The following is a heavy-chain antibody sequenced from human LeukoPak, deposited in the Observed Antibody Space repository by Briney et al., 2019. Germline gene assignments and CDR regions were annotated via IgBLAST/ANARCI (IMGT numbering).Heavy chain of an antibody. Sequence: PSETLSLTCAVYGGSFSGYYWGWIRQPPGKGLEWIGSIYYSGSTYYNPSLKSRVTISVDTSKNQFSLKLSSVTAADTAVYYCARRGRNFWSGYPTYYFDYWGQGTLVTVSS. CDR3: ARRGRNFWSGYPTYYFDY. J-gene: IGHJ4*02. CDR1: GGSFSGYY. V-gene: IGHV4-39*01. CDR2: IYYSGST. D-gene: IGHD3-3*01.